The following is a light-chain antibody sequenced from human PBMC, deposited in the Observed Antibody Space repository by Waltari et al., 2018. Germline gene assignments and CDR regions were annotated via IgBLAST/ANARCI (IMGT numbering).Light chain of an antibody. CDR3: QKYVSLPAT. Sequence: EIVLTQSPDTLSLSPGETATLSCRASQSGSRYLAWYQQKLGQATRLLIYDASSRATGSPDRFSGSGSVTDFSLTISRLEPDDFAVYYCQKYVSLPATFGQGTKVESK. J-gene: IGKJ1*01. CDR2: DAS. V-gene: IGKV3-20*01. CDR1: QSGSRY.